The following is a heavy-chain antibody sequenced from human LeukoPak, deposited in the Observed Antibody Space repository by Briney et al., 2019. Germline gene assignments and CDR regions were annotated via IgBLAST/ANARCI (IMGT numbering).Heavy chain of an antibody. CDR3: ARVLWFGESYYFDY. D-gene: IGHD3-10*01. V-gene: IGHV3-7*04. CDR2: IKQDGSEK. CDR1: GFTFSSYW. Sequence: GGSLRLSCAASGFTFSSYWMSWVRQAPGNGLEWVANIKQDGSEKYYVDSVKGRFTISRDNAKNSLYLQMNSLRAEDTAVYYCARVLWFGESYYFDYWGQGTLVTVSS. J-gene: IGHJ4*02.